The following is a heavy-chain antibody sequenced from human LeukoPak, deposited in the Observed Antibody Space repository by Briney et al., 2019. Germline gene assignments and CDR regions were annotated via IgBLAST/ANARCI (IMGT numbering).Heavy chain of an antibody. D-gene: IGHD2-2*01. J-gene: IGHJ5*02. CDR3: ARDRILVVPAAKAIWFDP. CDR2: ISAYNGNT. CDR1: GYTFTSYG. V-gene: IGHV1-18*01. Sequence: GASVKVSCKASGYTFTSYGISWVRQAPGQGLEWMGWISAYNGNTNYAQKLQGRVTMTTDTSTSTAYMELRSLRSDDTAVYYCARDRILVVPAAKAIWFDPWGQGTLVTVSS.